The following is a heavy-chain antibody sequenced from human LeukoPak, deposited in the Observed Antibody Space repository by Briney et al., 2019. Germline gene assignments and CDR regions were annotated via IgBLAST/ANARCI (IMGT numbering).Heavy chain of an antibody. CDR1: GYTFSDYY. V-gene: IGHV1-2*02. CDR3: AREDDAFDI. Sequence: GASVKVSCKASGYTFSDYYLHWVRQAPGQGLEWMGWINPNSGGTSYGQKFQGRATMTRDTSISTAYMKLSRLRSDDTAVYYCAREDDAFDIWGQGTMVTVSS. J-gene: IGHJ3*02. CDR2: INPNSGGT.